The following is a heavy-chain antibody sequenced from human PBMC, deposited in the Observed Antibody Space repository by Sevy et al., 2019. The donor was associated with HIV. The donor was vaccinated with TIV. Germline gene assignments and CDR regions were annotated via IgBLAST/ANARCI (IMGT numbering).Heavy chain of an antibody. V-gene: IGHV4-30-2*01. J-gene: IGHJ4*02. CDR3: ASESDDYPNYLDH. Sequence: SETLSLTCAVSGDSISSGIYSWDWIRQPPGKGLEWTGYIYHTGNTYYNPSIRSRATISVETSKNHFSLKLTPVTAADTAMYCCASESDDYPNYLDHWGQGTLVTVSS. CDR1: GDSISSGIYS. D-gene: IGHD2-21*02. CDR2: IYHTGNT.